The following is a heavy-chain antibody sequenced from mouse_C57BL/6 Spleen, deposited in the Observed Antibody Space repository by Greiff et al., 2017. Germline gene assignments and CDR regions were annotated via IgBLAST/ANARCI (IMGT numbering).Heavy chain of an antibody. CDR2: ISDGGSYT. CDR3: ARGKGFQGY. Sequence: EVQLQESGGGLVKPGGSLKLSCAASGFTFSSYAMSWVRQTPEKRLEWVATISDGGSYTYYPDNVKGRFTISRDNAKNNLYLQMSHLKSEDTARYYCARGKGFQGYWGQGTTLTVSS. J-gene: IGHJ2*01. V-gene: IGHV5-4*01. CDR1: GFTFSSYA.